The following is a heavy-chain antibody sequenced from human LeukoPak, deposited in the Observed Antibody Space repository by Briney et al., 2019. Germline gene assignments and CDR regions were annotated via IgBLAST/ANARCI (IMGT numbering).Heavy chain of an antibody. D-gene: IGHD6-19*01. CDR3: ARARKQWLAPVYYYYGMDV. V-gene: IGHV4-59*01. Sequence: SETLFLTCTVSGGSISSYYWSWIRQPPGKGLEWIGYIYYSGSTNYNPSLKSRVTISVDTSKSQFSLKLSSVTAADTAVYYCARARKQWLAPVYYYYGMDVWGQGTTVTVSS. J-gene: IGHJ6*02. CDR2: IYYSGST. CDR1: GGSISSYY.